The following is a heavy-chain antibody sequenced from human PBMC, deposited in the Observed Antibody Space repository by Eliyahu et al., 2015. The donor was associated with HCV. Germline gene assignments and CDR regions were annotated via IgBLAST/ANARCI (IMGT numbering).Heavy chain of an antibody. CDR2: ISWNSGSI. CDR3: AKDISALLGIAVAGTGYFQH. Sequence: EVQQVESGGGLVQPGRSLRLSCAASGFTFXDXAMHXVRQAPGKGLGWVSGISWNSGSIGYADSVKGRFTISRDNAKNSLYLQMNSLRAEDTALYYCAKDISALLGIAVAGTGYFQHWGQGTLVTVSS. D-gene: IGHD6-19*01. V-gene: IGHV3-9*01. J-gene: IGHJ1*01. CDR1: GFTFXDXA.